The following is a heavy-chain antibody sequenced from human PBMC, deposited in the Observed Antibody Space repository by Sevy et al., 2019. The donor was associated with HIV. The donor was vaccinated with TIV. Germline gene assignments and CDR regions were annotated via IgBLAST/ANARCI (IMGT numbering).Heavy chain of an antibody. J-gene: IGHJ3*02. D-gene: IGHD2-15*01. CDR3: ARDQGGNPTKGGDAFDI. CDR1: GFTFSSYS. CDR2: ISSSSSTI. Sequence: GGSLRLSCAASGFTFSSYSMNWVRQAPGKGLEWVSYISSSSSTIYYADSVKGRFTISRGNAKNSLYLQMNSLRDEDTAVYYCARDQGGNPTKGGDAFDIWGQGTMVTVSS. V-gene: IGHV3-48*02.